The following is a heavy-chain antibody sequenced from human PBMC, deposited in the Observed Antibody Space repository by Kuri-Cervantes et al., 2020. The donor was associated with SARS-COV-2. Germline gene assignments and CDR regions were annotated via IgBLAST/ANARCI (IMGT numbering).Heavy chain of an antibody. CDR2: IYHSGST. D-gene: IGHD3-3*01. CDR1: GYSISSGYY. Sequence: SETLSLTCAVSGYSISSGYYWGWIRQPPGKGLEWIGSIYHSGSTYYNPSLKSRVTISVDTSKNQFSLKLSSVTAADTAVYYCARGDDITIFGVVIKGGTDYWGQGTLVTVSS. V-gene: IGHV4-38-2*01. CDR3: ARGDDITIFGVVIKGGTDY. J-gene: IGHJ4*02.